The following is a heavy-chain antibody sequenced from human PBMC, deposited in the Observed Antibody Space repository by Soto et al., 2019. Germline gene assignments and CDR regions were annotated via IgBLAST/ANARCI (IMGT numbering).Heavy chain of an antibody. V-gene: IGHV3-33*01. D-gene: IGHD3-3*01. CDR3: ARENYVFCSGFDY. CDR2: IWYDGSNK. CDR1: GFTFRSYG. J-gene: IGHJ4*02. Sequence: GGSLRLSCAASGFTFRSYGMHWVRQAPGKGPEWVAVIWYDGSNKWYADSVKGRFTISRDNSKNTLYLEMNSLRAEDTAVYYCARENYVFCSGFDYWGRGALVTVSS.